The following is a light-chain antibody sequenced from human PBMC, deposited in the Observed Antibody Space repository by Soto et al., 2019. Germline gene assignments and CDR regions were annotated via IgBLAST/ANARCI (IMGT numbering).Light chain of an antibody. CDR1: QSVSSSY. CDR3: QQYGSSPLT. Sequence: EIVLTQSPGTLSLSPGERATLSCRASQSVSSSYLAWYQQKPGQAPRLLIYGASSRASGIPDRFSGSGSGTDFTLTIIRLEPEDFAVYDCQQYGSSPLTLGGGTKLEIK. CDR2: GAS. V-gene: IGKV3-20*01. J-gene: IGKJ4*01.